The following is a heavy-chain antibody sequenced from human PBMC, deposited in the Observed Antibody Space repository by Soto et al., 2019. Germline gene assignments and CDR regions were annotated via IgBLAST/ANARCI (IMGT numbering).Heavy chain of an antibody. CDR3: ARVDCDGDCYSGGSDI. CDR1: GFTLSDYG. J-gene: IGHJ3*02. D-gene: IGHD2-21*02. V-gene: IGHV3-21*04. Sequence: EVQLVESGGGLVKPGWSLRISCAASGFTLSDYGMNWVRQAPGKGLEWVSSISSSRRKIYYADSLKGRFTVSSDDSKSDLYRQMHSLRAEDTAVYYCARVDCDGDCYSGGSDIWGQGTMVIVSS. CDR2: ISSSRRKI.